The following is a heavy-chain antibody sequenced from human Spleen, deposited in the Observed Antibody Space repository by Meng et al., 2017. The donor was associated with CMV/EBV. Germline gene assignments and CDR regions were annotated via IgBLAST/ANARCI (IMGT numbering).Heavy chain of an antibody. CDR3: VRENRGFGELREDV. J-gene: IGHJ6*02. CDR2: IKQDGSEK. Sequence: GGSLRLSCLASEFTLSGYWMGWVRQAPGKGLEWVANIKQDGSEKHYVDSVKGRFTISRDNAKKSLYLQMNSLRAEDTAVYYCVRENRGFGELREDVWGQGTTVTVSS. V-gene: IGHV3-7*01. CDR1: EFTLSGYW. D-gene: IGHD3-10*01.